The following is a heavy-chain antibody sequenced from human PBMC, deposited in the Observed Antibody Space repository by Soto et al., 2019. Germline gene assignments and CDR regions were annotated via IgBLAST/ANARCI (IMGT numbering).Heavy chain of an antibody. CDR1: GYTFTDYW. CDR3: ARDKMSGVEYYYYYYGMDV. J-gene: IGHJ6*02. CDR2: IDPSDSYT. V-gene: IGHV5-10-1*01. Sequence: GESLKISCKGSGYTFTDYWINWVRQMPGKGLEWMGRIDPSDSYTKYSPSFQGHVTISADKSISTAYLQWSSLKASDTAMYYCARDKMSGVEYYYYYYGMDVWGQGTTVTVSS. D-gene: IGHD3-3*01.